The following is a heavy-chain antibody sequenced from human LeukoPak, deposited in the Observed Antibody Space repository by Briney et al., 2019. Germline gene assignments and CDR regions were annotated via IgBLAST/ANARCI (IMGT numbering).Heavy chain of an antibody. CDR1: GFSFSSYA. D-gene: IGHD5-12*01. CDR2: ILNSSYI. CDR3: ARDRGYSGYAHGY. Sequence: GGSLRLSCAASGFSFSSYALGWIRQAPGKGLEWVSSILNSSYIYYSDSVKGRFTIPRDNTKNSLHLQMDSLRAEDTAVYYCARDRGYSGYAHGYWGQGTLVTVSS. V-gene: IGHV3-21*01. J-gene: IGHJ4*02.